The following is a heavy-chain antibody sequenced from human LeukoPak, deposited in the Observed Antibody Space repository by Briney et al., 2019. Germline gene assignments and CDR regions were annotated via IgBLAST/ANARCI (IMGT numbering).Heavy chain of an antibody. CDR2: IIPIFGTA. V-gene: IGHV1-69*05. D-gene: IGHD5-24*01. CDR1: GGTFSSYA. CDR3: ASSRDGYNYSFDY. J-gene: IGHJ4*02. Sequence: GSSVKVSFKASGGTFSSYAISWVRQAPGQGLEWMGGIIPIFGTANYAQKFQGRVTITTDESTSTAYMELSSLRSEDTAVYYCASSRDGYNYSFDYWGQGTLVTVSS.